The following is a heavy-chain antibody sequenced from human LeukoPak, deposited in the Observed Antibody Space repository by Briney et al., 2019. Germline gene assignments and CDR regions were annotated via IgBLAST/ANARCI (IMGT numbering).Heavy chain of an antibody. CDR1: GGSFSGYY. Sequence: SETLSLTCAVYGGSFSGYYWSWIRQPAGKGLEWIGRIYTSGSTNYNPSLKSRVTMSVDTSKNQFSLKLSSVTAADTAVYYCARDPLETIFGVASDYWGQGTLVTVSS. V-gene: IGHV4-4*07. CDR2: IYTSGST. CDR3: ARDPLETIFGVASDY. D-gene: IGHD3-3*01. J-gene: IGHJ4*02.